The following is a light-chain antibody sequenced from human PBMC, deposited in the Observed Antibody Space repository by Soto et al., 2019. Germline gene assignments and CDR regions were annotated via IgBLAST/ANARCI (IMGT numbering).Light chain of an antibody. CDR1: SSDVGGYNY. CDR3: QSYDSSLRVVV. Sequence: QSVLTQPASVSGSPGQSITISCTGTSSDVGGYNYVSWYQQHPGKAPKLMIYDVSSRPSGVSNRFSGSKSGNTASLVITGLQAEDEADYYCQSYDSSLRVVVFGGGTKVTVL. CDR2: DVS. V-gene: IGLV2-14*01. J-gene: IGLJ2*01.